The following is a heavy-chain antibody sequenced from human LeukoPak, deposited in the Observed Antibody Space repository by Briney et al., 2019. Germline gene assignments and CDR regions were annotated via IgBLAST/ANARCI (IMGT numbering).Heavy chain of an antibody. CDR3: ARGNAGDFWSGYVYYGMDV. Sequence: GGSLRLSCAASGFTFSDYYMNWIRQAPGKGLEWVSYISSSGSTIYYADSVKGRFTISRDNAKNSLYLQMNSLRAEDTAVYYCARGNAGDFWSGYVYYGMDVWGQGTTVTVSS. CDR1: GFTFSDYY. V-gene: IGHV3-11*01. CDR2: ISSSGSTI. J-gene: IGHJ6*02. D-gene: IGHD3-3*01.